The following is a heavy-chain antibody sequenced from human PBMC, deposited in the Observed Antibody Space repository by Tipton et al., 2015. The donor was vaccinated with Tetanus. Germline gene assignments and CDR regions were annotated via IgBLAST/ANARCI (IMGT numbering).Heavy chain of an antibody. CDR2: IRGLGRTT. CDR1: GFPFDTYA. CDR3: AKRGQQWVVSSYLDS. V-gene: IGHV3-23*01. D-gene: IGHD6-19*01. J-gene: IGHJ4*02. Sequence: SLRLSCTASGFPFDTYAMNWVRQAPGKGLEGVSGIRGLGRTTDYADSVKGRFTISRDNSKNPVFLQMNSLRAAVSAGYFCAKRGQQWVVSSYLDSWGQGTRVAVSS.